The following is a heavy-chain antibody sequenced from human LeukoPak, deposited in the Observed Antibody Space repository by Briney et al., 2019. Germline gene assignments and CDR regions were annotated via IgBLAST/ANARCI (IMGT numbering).Heavy chain of an antibody. CDR2: IGGDGNR. Sequence: GVSLRLSCAASGFTFSSCAMSWARQAPGKGLECVSAIGGDGNRYYADSVKGRFTISRDNSKNTLYLQMNSLRADDTAVYYCAKDVGYTFGNHFDYWGQGTLVTVSS. J-gene: IGHJ4*02. V-gene: IGHV3-23*01. D-gene: IGHD5-18*01. CDR1: GFTFSSCA. CDR3: AKDVGYTFGNHFDY.